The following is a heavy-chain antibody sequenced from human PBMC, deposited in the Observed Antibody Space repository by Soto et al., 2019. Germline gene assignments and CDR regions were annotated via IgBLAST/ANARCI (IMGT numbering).Heavy chain of an antibody. CDR2: IYPGNSDA. Sequence: PGESLKISFQASGYNFATYLISWVRQMPGKGLEYMGIIYPGNSDARYSPSFQGQVTFSADKSISTAYLHWSSLKASDTAMYYCARHGFYGDYASTYFDPGGQGTLVKVS. J-gene: IGHJ5*02. V-gene: IGHV5-51*01. CDR1: GYNFATYL. D-gene: IGHD4-17*01. CDR3: ARHGFYGDYASTYFDP.